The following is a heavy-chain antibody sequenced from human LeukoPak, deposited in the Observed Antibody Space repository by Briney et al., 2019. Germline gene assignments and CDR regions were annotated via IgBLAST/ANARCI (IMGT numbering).Heavy chain of an antibody. Sequence: PGGSLRLSCAASGFTFSDYYMSWIRQAPGKGLEWVSAISGSGGSTYYADSVKGRFTISRDNSKNTLYLQMNSLRAEDTAVYYCAKCAWTVTTNYYYYMDVWGKGTTVTVSS. V-gene: IGHV3-23*01. J-gene: IGHJ6*03. CDR2: ISGSGGST. CDR3: AKCAWTVTTNYYYYMDV. CDR1: GFTFSDYY. D-gene: IGHD4-17*01.